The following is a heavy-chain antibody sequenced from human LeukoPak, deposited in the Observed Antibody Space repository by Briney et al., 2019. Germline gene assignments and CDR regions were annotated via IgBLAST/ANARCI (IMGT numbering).Heavy chain of an antibody. CDR2: IYYSGST. CDR1: GGSISSGDYY. Sequence: SETLSLTCTVSGGSISSGDYYRSWIRQPPGKGLEWIGYIYYSGSTYYNPSLKSRVTISVDTSKNQFSLKLSSVTAADTAVYYCARDCSSTSQSYFDYWGQGTLVTVSS. D-gene: IGHD2-2*01. J-gene: IGHJ4*02. CDR3: ARDCSSTSQSYFDY. V-gene: IGHV4-30-4*08.